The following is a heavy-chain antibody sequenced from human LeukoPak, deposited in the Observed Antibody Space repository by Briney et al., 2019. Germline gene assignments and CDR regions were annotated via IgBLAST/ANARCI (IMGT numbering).Heavy chain of an antibody. D-gene: IGHD3-3*01. CDR1: GFTFSSYA. V-gene: IGHV3-23*01. CDR3: AKGARYYDFWSGPPHYYYGMDV. Sequence: GASLRLSCAASGFTFSSYAMSWVRQAPGKGLEWVSAISGSGGSTYYADSVKGRFTISGDNSKNTVYLQMNSLRAEDTAVYYCAKGARYYDFWSGPPHYYYGMDVWGQGTMVTVSS. CDR2: ISGSGGST. J-gene: IGHJ6*02.